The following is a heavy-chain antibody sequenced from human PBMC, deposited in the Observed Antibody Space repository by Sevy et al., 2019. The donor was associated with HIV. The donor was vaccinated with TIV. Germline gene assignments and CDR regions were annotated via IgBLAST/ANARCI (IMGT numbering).Heavy chain of an antibody. V-gene: IGHV3-66*01. J-gene: IGHJ6*02. CDR1: EFSVTDNY. Sequence: GGSLRLSCAASEFSVTDNYMSWVRQAPGKGLEWVSTIYSGGSTFYADSVKGRFTISRDNSKNTLYLHMNSLTAEDTAVYYCAKDRYYDASGYYYYYYGLDVWGQGTTVTVSS. CDR3: AKDRYYDASGYYYYYYGLDV. D-gene: IGHD3-22*01. CDR2: IYSGGST.